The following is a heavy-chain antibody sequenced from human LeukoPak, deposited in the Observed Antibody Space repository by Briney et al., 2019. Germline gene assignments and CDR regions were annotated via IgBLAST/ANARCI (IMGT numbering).Heavy chain of an antibody. Sequence: GGSLRLSCVASGCTFSCYAMHWGRQAPGKGLEWVAVISYDGSDKYYADSVKGRFTISRDNSKNTLYLQMNSLRAEDTAVYYCAGGDYDYAFDIWGQGTMVTVSS. CDR1: GCTFSCYA. J-gene: IGHJ3*02. CDR2: ISYDGSDK. D-gene: IGHD5-12*01. V-gene: IGHV3-30-3*01. CDR3: AGGDYDYAFDI.